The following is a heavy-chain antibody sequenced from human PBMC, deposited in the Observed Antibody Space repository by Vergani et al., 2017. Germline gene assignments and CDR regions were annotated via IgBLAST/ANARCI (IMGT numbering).Heavy chain of an antibody. V-gene: IGHV4-4*02. CDR1: GGSISSSNW. J-gene: IGHJ4*02. CDR2: IYHSGST. CDR3: ATLGYCSSTSCSVRSVGY. D-gene: IGHD2-2*01. Sequence: QLQLQESGPGLVKPSGTLSLTCAVSGGSISSSNWWSWVRQPPGKGLEWIGEIYHSGSTNYNPSLKSRVTISVDKSKNQFSLKLSSVTAADTAVYYCATLGYCSSTSCSVRSVGYWGQGTLVTVSS.